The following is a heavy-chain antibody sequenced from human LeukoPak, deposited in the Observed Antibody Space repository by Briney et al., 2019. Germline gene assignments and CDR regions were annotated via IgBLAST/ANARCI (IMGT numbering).Heavy chain of an antibody. CDR1: GFTFSSYA. Sequence: GGSLRLSCAASGFTFSSYAMSWVRQAPGKGLEWVSAISGSGGSTYYADSVKGWFTISRDNSKNTLYLQMNSLRAEDTAVYYCAKDPRIAAAGMLEYWGQGTLVTASS. D-gene: IGHD6-13*01. J-gene: IGHJ4*02. V-gene: IGHV3-23*01. CDR3: AKDPRIAAAGMLEY. CDR2: ISGSGGST.